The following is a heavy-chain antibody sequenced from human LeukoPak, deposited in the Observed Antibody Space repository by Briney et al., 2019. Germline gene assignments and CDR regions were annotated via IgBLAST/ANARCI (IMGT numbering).Heavy chain of an antibody. CDR1: GFNFGDHV. V-gene: IGHV3-49*04. CDR3: ARASGSFWYFEF. Sequence: GGSLRLSCTGSGFNFGDHVMTWVRQAPGKGLEWVGFVASKAFGGPPEYAASVKGRLTISRDDSKSIAYLDLNSLKTEDTAVYYCARASGSFWYFEFWGQGTPVTVSS. CDR2: VASKAFGGPP. D-gene: IGHD6-19*01. J-gene: IGHJ4*02.